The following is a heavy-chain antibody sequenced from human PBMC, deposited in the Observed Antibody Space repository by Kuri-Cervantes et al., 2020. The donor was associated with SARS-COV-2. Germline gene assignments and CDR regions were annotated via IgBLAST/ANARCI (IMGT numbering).Heavy chain of an antibody. CDR2: ISYDGSSK. CDR1: GFTFSSYG. J-gene: IGHJ4*02. CDR3: AKDIGGYVGY. D-gene: IGHD3-22*01. Sequence: AETLSLTCAASGFTFSSYGMHWVRQAPGKGLEWVAVISYDGSSKYYADSVKGRFTISRDNSKNTLYLQMNSLRAEDTAVYYCAKDIGGYVGYWGQGTLVTVSS. V-gene: IGHV3-30*18.